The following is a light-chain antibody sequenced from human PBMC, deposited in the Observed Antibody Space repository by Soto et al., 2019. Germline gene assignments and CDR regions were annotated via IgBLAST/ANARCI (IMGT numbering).Light chain of an antibody. J-gene: IGKJ5*01. CDR2: DSY. V-gene: IGKV3-11*01. CDR1: QSFRGL. Sequence: EVVLTQSPVTLSLSPGARATLSCRASQSFRGLLAWYQQKPGQAPRLLIYDSYNRATGIPHRFSGSGSGTDFTLTINSLEPEDSAVYYCQQRHMWPITFGQGTRLEIK. CDR3: QQRHMWPIT.